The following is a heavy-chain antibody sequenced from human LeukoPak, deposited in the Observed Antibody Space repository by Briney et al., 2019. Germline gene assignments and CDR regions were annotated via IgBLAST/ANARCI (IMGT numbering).Heavy chain of an antibody. CDR2: FDPEDGET. V-gene: IGHV1-24*01. D-gene: IGHD4-17*01. CDR1: GYTLTELS. Sequence: ASVKVSCKVSGYTLTELSMHWVRQAPGKGLEWMGGFDPEDGETIYAQKFQGRVTMTEDTSTDTAYVELSSLRSEDTAVYYCATRTVTTSDYYYYMDVWGKGTTVTVSS. CDR3: ATRTVTTSDYYYYMDV. J-gene: IGHJ6*03.